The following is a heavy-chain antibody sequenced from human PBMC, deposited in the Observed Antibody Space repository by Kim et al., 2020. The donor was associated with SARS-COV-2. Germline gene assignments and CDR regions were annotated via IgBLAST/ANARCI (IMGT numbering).Heavy chain of an antibody. CDR1: GFIFSDYY. CDR3: VRDGVAMDGMDV. Sequence: GGSLRLSCEASGFIFSDYYINWIRQAPGGGLEWIAYISSGGSNIKYADSVKGRFTVSRDNAKKSLSLQMNSLRVEDTAVYYCVRDGVAMDGMDVWGQGTTVIVSS. J-gene: IGHJ6*02. D-gene: IGHD3-3*01. V-gene: IGHV3-11*04. CDR2: ISSGGSNI.